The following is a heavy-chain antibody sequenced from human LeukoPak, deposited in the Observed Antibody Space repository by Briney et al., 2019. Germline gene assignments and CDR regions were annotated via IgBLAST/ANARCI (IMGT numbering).Heavy chain of an antibody. Sequence: GGSRSPSFEAPGFTFGGFPFHWVGQPPGKGLGGVAVISHDGSDTFYADSVKGRFTISRDNSKNTLYLQMSSLRAEDTAVYYCARDSQQWLAYYYFDYWGQGTLVTVSS. CDR2: ISHDGSDT. V-gene: IGHV3-30-3*01. CDR3: ARDSQQWLAYYYFDY. J-gene: IGHJ4*02. CDR1: GFTFGGFP. D-gene: IGHD6-19*01.